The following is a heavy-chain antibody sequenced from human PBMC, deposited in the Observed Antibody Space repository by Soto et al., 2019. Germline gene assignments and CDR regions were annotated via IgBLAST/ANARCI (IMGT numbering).Heavy chain of an antibody. CDR3: ARIFIDPTHQNSSYYGMDV. V-gene: IGHV1-69*13. Sequence: ASVKVSCRASGGTFSSCAMSWVRQAPGQGXEWTGGIIPIFGTETHQHKLNGTVTINEEQSTSTAYMEMSSLRSEDTAVYYCARIFIDPTHQNSSYYGMDVWGQGTTVTVS. CDR2: IIPIFGTE. D-gene: IGHD3-9*01. CDR1: GGTFSSCA. J-gene: IGHJ6*02.